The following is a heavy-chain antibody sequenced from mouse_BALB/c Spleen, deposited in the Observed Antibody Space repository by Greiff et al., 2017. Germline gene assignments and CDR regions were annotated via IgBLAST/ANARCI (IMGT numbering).Heavy chain of an antibody. D-gene: IGHD1-2*01. CDR2: INPYNGGT. CDR1: CYSFTGYT. CDR3: ARWGNGYVATWFAY. J-gene: IGHJ3*01. V-gene: IGHV1-18*01. Sequence: EVKLVESGPELVKPGASMKISCKASCYSFTGYTMNWVKQSHGKNLEWIGLINPYNGGTSYNQKFKGKATLTVDKSSSTAYMELLSLTSEDSAVYYCARWGNGYVATWFAYWGQGTLVTVSA.